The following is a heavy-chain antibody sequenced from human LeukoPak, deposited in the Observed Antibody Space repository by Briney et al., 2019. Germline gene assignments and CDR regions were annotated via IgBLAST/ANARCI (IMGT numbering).Heavy chain of an antibody. CDR1: GYSISSGYY. J-gene: IGHJ3*02. D-gene: IGHD1-26*01. Sequence: PSETLSLTCTVSGYSISSGYYWSWIRQPPGKGLEWIGYIYYSGSTNYNPSLKSRVTISVDTSKNQFSLKLSSVTAADTAVYYCASDSGSYYAFDIWGQGTMVTVSS. V-gene: IGHV4-61*01. CDR3: ASDSGSYYAFDI. CDR2: IYYSGST.